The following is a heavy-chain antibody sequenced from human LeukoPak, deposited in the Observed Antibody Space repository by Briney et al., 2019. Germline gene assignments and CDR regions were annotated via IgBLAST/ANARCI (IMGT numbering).Heavy chain of an antibody. J-gene: IGHJ4*02. D-gene: IGHD3-3*01. V-gene: IGHV4-59*01. CDR1: GGSISSYY. CDR3: ARAFWGGYFDY. CDR2: IHYSGST. Sequence: SETLSLTCTVSGGSISSYYWSWIRQPPGKGLEWIGYIHYSGSTNYNASLKSRVTISADTSKNQFSLKLTSVTAADTAVYYCARAFWGGYFDYWGQGTLVTVSS.